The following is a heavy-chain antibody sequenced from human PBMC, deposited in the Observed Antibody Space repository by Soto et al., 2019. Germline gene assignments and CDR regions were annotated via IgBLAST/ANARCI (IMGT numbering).Heavy chain of an antibody. CDR2: IYHSGST. D-gene: IGHD3-16*01. V-gene: IGHV4-30-2*01. CDR1: GGSISSGGYS. J-gene: IGHJ4*02. Sequence: SETLSLTCAVSGGSISSGGYSWSWIRQPPGKGLEWIGYIYHSGSTYYKKSLKSRVTISVDRSKNQISLKLSSVTAADTAVYYCASLYGHPGWFYFDDWGERTLVTLSS. CDR3: ASLYGHPGWFYFDD.